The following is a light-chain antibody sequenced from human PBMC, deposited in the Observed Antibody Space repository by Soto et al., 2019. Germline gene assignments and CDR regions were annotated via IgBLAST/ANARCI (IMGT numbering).Light chain of an antibody. CDR3: FSYTSSGTYV. J-gene: IGLJ1*01. CDR1: GSDVGGYNY. Sequence: QSALTQPASVSGSPGQSITISCTGTGSDVGGYNYVSWYQHHPGKAPKLMIYEVSNRPSGVSNRFSGSKSGNTASLTISGLQAEDETDYYCFSYTSSGTYVFGTGTKLTVL. CDR2: EVS. V-gene: IGLV2-14*01.